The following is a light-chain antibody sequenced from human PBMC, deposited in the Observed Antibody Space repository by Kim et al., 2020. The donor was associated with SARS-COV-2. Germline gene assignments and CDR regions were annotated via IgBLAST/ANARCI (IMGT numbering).Light chain of an antibody. Sequence: APWKNARITCRGNNIGTNSVRWYQQKPGQAPVLVIYCDSDRPSGIPERFSGSNSGNTTTLTINRDEAGDEAEYYCQVWVSTSEHVVFGGGTQLTVL. V-gene: IGLV3-21*04. CDR1: NIGTNS. CDR2: CDS. J-gene: IGLJ2*01. CDR3: QVWVSTSEHVV.